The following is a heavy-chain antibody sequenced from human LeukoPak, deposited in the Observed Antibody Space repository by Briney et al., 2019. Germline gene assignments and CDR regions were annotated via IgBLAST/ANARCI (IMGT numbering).Heavy chain of an antibody. D-gene: IGHD3-22*01. CDR2: ISGSRGST. Sequence: GGSLRLSCAASGFTFSSYAMSWVRQAPGKGLEWVSAISGSRGSTYYADSVKGRFTISRDNSKNTLYLQMNSLRAEDTAVYYCAKGKGTGNHYDSSGYYIDYWGQGTLVTVSS. J-gene: IGHJ4*02. CDR3: AKGKGTGNHYDSSGYYIDY. V-gene: IGHV3-23*01. CDR1: GFTFSSYA.